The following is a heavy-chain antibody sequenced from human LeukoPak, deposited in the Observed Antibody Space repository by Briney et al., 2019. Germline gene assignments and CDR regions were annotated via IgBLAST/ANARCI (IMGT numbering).Heavy chain of an antibody. V-gene: IGHV3-33*08. CDR2: IWYDGSKK. Sequence: GGSLRLSCAASGFTFSNYWMSWVRQAPGKGLEWVAVIWYDGSKKYYADSVKGRFTISRDNSKNTLYLQMNSLRAEDTAVYYCARGEGRNSGTFDYWGQGTLVTVSS. CDR1: GFTFSNYW. D-gene: IGHD3-10*01. CDR3: ARGEGRNSGTFDY. J-gene: IGHJ4*02.